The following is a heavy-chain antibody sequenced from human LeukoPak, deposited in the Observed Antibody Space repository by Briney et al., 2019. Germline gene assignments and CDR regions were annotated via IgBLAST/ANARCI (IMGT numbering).Heavy chain of an antibody. Sequence: WASVKVSCKASGYTFTGYYMHWVRQAPGQGLEWMGWINPNSGGTNYAQKLQGRVTMTRDTSISTAYMERSRLRSDDTAVYYCARDPETRYYYDSSGYYVGPYDIWGQGTMVTVSS. CDR3: ARDPETRYYYDSSGYYVGPYDI. J-gene: IGHJ3*02. CDR1: GYTFTGYY. CDR2: INPNSGGT. V-gene: IGHV1-2*02. D-gene: IGHD3-22*01.